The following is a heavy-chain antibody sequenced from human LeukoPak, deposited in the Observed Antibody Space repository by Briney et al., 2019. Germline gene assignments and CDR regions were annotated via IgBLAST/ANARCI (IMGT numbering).Heavy chain of an antibody. J-gene: IGHJ4*02. CDR3: ARAKDVSGNYPFDY. CDR2: IIPTFGTA. CDR1: GGTFSSYA. D-gene: IGHD3-10*01. V-gene: IGHV1-69*05. Sequence: SVKVSCKASGGTFSSYAVSWVRQAPGQGLEWMGGIIPTFGTANYAQKFQGRVTITTDESTSTAYMELSRLRSEDTAVYYCARAKDVSGNYPFDYWGQGTLVTVSS.